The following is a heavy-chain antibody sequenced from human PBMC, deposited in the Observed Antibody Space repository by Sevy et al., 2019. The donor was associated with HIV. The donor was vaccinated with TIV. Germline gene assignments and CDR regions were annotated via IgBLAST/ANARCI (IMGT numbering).Heavy chain of an antibody. CDR2: ISPNSITI. CDR3: ARVNDVSGST. J-gene: IGHJ5*02. Sequence: GGSLRLSCAASGFTFRTYNMNWVRQAPGKGLEWVSYISPNSITIYYADSVKGRFTISRDNAKNSLYLQMNSLRDDDTAVYHCARVNDVSGSTWGQGTLVTVSS. V-gene: IGHV3-48*02. CDR1: GFTFRTYN. D-gene: IGHD3-10*01.